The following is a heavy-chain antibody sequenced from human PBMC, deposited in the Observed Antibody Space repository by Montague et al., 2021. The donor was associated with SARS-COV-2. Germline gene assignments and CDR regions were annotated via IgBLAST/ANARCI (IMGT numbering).Heavy chain of an antibody. CDR3: AKDIWDLYYFDY. V-gene: IGHV3-23*01. CDR1: GFIFSSFA. D-gene: IGHD3-16*01. J-gene: IGHJ4*02. CDR2: FRSSGGSP. Sequence: SLRLSCAATGFIFSSFAMSWVRHALGKGLEWVSTFRSSGGSPIYADSVKGRFTIYRDNSNNMLYLKMNGLRAEDTAVYYCAKDIWDLYYFDYLGQGTLVTVSS.